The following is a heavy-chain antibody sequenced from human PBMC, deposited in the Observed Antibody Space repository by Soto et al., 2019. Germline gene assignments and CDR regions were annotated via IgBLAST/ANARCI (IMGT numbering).Heavy chain of an antibody. CDR2: IRSKAYGGTT. V-gene: IGHV3-49*04. D-gene: IGHD6-13*01. CDR1: GFTFGYYA. J-gene: IGHJ6*02. CDR3: TSSPAEIXAAAGTGGSDYYYGMDV. Sequence: GGSLRLSCTASGFTFGYYAMSWVRQAPGKGLEWVGFIRSKAYGGTTEYAASVKGRFTISRDDSKSIAYLQMNSLKTEDTAVYYCTSSPAEIXAAAGTGGSDYYYGMDVWGQGTTVTVSS.